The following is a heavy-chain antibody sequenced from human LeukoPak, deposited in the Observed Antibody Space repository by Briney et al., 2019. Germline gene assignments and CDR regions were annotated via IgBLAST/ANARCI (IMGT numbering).Heavy chain of an antibody. J-gene: IGHJ4*02. CDR3: ARVTSHYYLSGSYYTFDY. V-gene: IGHV4-38-2*02. Sequence: SETLSLTCTVSGYSITSDYYWGWTRQPPGKGLVWIGSIHHSGNTYYDPSLKSRVTISADTSKNHFSLKLTSVTAADTAVYYCARVTSHYYLSGSYYTFDYWGQGTLVTVSS. D-gene: IGHD3-10*01. CDR1: GYSITSDYY. CDR2: IHHSGNT.